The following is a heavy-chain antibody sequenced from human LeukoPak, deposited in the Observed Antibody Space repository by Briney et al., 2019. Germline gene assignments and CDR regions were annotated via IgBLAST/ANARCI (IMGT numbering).Heavy chain of an antibody. CDR2: INHSGST. V-gene: IGHV4-34*01. Sequence: PSETLSLTCAVYGGSFSGYYWSWIRQPPGKGLEWIGEINHSGSTNYNPSLKSRVTISVDTSKNQFSLKLSSVTAADTAVYYCARGAWSSPAYGGYANDYWGQGTLVTVSS. CDR1: GGSFSGYY. J-gene: IGHJ4*02. CDR3: ARGAWSSPAYGGYANDY. D-gene: IGHD5-12*01.